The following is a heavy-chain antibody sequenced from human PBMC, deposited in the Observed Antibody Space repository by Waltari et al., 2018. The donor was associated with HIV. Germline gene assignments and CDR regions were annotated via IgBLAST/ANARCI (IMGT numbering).Heavy chain of an antibody. D-gene: IGHD1-1*01. CDR3: ARDNWNDYYYYGMDV. CDR2: VSAYNGNT. Sequence: QVQLVQSGAEVKKPGASVKVSCKASGYTFTSFGISWGRQAPGQGLGWMGWVSAYNGNTNYAQKRQGRVTMTTGTSTSTAYMELRSLRSDDTAVFYCARDNWNDYYYYGMDVWGQGTTVTVSS. V-gene: IGHV1-18*01. CDR1: GYTFTSFG. J-gene: IGHJ6*02.